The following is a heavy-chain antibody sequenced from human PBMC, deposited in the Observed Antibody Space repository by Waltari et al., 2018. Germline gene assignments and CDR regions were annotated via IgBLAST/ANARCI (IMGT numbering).Heavy chain of an antibody. J-gene: IGHJ5*02. V-gene: IGHV1-8*01. CDR3: ARGSYYYDSSGYYDWFDP. CDR1: GYTFTSYD. Sequence: QVQLVQSGAEVKKPGASVTVSCKASGYTFTSYDINWVRQATGQGLEWMGWMNPNSGNTGYAQKFQGRVTMTRNTSISTAYMELSSLRSEDTAVYYCARGSYYYDSSGYYDWFDPWGQGTLVTVSS. CDR2: MNPNSGNT. D-gene: IGHD3-22*01.